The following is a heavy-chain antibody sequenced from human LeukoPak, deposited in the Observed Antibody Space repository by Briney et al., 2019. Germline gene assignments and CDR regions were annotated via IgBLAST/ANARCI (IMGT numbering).Heavy chain of an antibody. D-gene: IGHD3-22*01. V-gene: IGHV3-43*01. CDR3: AKDHFVYSSGYFDY. CDR2: ISWDGGST. J-gene: IGHJ4*02. Sequence: GGSLRLSCAASGFTFDDYTMHWVRQAPGKGLEWVSLISWDGGSTYYADSVKGRFTISRDNSKNTLYLQMNGLRAEDTAVYYCAKDHFVYSSGYFDYWGQGTLVTVSS. CDR1: GFTFDDYT.